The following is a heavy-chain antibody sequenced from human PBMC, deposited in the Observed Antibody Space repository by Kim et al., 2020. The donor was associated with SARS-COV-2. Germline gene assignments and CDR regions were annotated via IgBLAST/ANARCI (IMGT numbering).Heavy chain of an antibody. D-gene: IGHD1-26*01. CDR3: ARGYSGSYEPFFDY. J-gene: IGHJ4*02. Sequence: ADSVKGRFTISRDNAKNSLYLQMNSLRAEDTAVYYCARGYSGSYEPFFDYWGQGTLVTVSS. V-gene: IGHV3-48*03.